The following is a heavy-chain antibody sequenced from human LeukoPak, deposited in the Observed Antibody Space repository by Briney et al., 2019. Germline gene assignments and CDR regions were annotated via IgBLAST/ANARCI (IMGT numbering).Heavy chain of an antibody. CDR2: INSDGSST. D-gene: IGHD3-9*01. J-gene: IGHJ3*02. V-gene: IGHV3-74*01. CDR3: ARAHDYYDILTGYSYAFDI. Sequence: PGGSLRLSCAASGFTFSSYWMHWVRRAPGKGLVWVSRINSDGSSTSYADSVKGRFTISRDNAKNTLYLQMNSLRAEDTAVYYCARAHDYYDILTGYSYAFDIWGQGTMVTVSS. CDR1: GFTFSSYW.